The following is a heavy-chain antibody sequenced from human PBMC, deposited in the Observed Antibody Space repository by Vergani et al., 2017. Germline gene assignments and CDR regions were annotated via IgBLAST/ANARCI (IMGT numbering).Heavy chain of an antibody. CDR2: INPNSGGT. CDR1: GYTFTGYY. D-gene: IGHD2-2*02. V-gene: IGHV1-2*02. J-gene: IGHJ4*02. Sequence: QVQLVQSGAEVKKPGASVKVSCKASGYTFTGYYMHWVRQATGQGLEWMGWINPNSGGTNYAQKFQGRVTMTRDTSISTAYMELSRLRSDDTAVYYCASEPDCSSTSCYTSRGIDYWGQGTLVTVSS. CDR3: ASEPDCSSTSCYTSRGIDY.